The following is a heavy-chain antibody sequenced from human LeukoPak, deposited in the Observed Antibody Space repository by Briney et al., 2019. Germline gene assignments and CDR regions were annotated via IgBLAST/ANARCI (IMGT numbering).Heavy chain of an antibody. D-gene: IGHD3-10*01. CDR2: IWYDGSNK. CDR1: GFTFSSYG. Sequence: PGGSLRLSCAASGFTFSSYGMHWVRQAPGKGLEWVAVIWYDGSNKYYADSVKGRFTISRDNSKNTLYLQMSSLRAEDTAMYYCARSMVRGVIITYWGQGTLVTVSS. CDR3: ARSMVRGVIITY. J-gene: IGHJ4*02. V-gene: IGHV3-33*01.